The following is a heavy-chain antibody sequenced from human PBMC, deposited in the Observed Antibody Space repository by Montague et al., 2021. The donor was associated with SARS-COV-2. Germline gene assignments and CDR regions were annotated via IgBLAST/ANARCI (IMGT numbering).Heavy chain of an antibody. Sequence: SLRLSCAASEFSFNDYWMSWVRQAPGKGLEWVANIKQDVSETNXXXSXXGRFTVSRDNARNPLFLQMDSLRTEDTAVYYCAKGYTGDWDHYLDYWGQGTLVTVSS. CDR2: IKQDVSET. CDR1: EFSFNDYW. V-gene: IGHV3-7*01. CDR3: AKGYTGDWDHYLDY. D-gene: IGHD6-19*01. J-gene: IGHJ4*02.